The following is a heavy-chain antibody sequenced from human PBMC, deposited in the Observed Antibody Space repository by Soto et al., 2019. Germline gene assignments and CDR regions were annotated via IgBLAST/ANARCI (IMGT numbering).Heavy chain of an antibody. D-gene: IGHD3-22*01. CDR1: GCTFSSYA. Sequence: ASVKVSCKASGCTFSSYAISWVRQAPGQGLEWMGGIIPIFGTANYAQKFQGRVTITADESTSTAYMELSSLRSEDTAVYYCAKYDSSGSSRRWGQGTLVTVSS. CDR2: IIPIFGTA. J-gene: IGHJ4*02. CDR3: AKYDSSGSSRR. V-gene: IGHV1-69*13.